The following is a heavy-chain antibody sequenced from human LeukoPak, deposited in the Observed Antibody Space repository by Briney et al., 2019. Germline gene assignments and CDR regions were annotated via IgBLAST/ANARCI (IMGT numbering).Heavy chain of an antibody. D-gene: IGHD4-23*01. CDR1: GFTFSNYG. J-gene: IGHJ4*02. V-gene: IGHV3-30*02. Sequence: GGSLRLSCAASGFTFSNYGMHWVRQAPGKGLEWVAFIEYDGTDTHFADSVRGRFTISRDNSEDTLYLQIITLRAVDTAVYYCARDSTYETVVTPLVDYWGQGTLVTVSS. CDR2: IEYDGTDT. CDR3: ARDSTYETVVTPLVDY.